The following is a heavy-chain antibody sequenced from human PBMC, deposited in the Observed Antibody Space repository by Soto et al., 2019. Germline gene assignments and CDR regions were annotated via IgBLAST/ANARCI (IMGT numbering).Heavy chain of an antibody. D-gene: IGHD1-26*01. Sequence: MQLVQSGPEVKKPGTSVKVSCKASGFTFSTSAVQWVRQARGQRPEWMGWIVGGSGNPNYAQNSQERVIITRDMSTSTVYMELSSLRSDDTAVYFCAARRSGLYAMDVWGQGTTVTVSS. CDR3: AARRSGLYAMDV. CDR1: GFTFSTSA. V-gene: IGHV1-58*01. J-gene: IGHJ6*02. CDR2: IVGGSGNP.